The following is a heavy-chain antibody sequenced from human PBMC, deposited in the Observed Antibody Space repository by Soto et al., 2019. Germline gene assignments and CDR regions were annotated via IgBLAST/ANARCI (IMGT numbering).Heavy chain of an antibody. CDR2: INPNSGGT. V-gene: IGHV1-2*04. CDR3: ARGGRGDDFCSGYHNYFDY. D-gene: IGHD3-3*01. CDR1: GYTFTGYY. Sequence: ASVKVSCKASGYTFTGYYMHWVRQAPGQGLEWMGWINPNSGGTNYAQKFQGWVTMTRDTSISTAYMELSRLRSDDTAVYYCARGGRGDDFCSGYHNYFDYWGQGTLVTVSS. J-gene: IGHJ4*02.